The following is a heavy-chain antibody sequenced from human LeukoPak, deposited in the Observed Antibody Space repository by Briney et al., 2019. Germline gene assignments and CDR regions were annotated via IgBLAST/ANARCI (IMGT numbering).Heavy chain of an antibody. CDR2: IIPIFGTA. J-gene: IGHJ4*02. CDR3: ARAITMVQGGLGY. CDR1: GGTFSSYA. D-gene: IGHD3-10*01. Sequence: ASVNVSCKASGGTFSSYAISWVRQAPGQGLEWMGGIIPIFGTANYAQKFQGRVTITADESTSTAYVELSSLRSEDTAVYYCARAITMVQGGLGYWGQGTLVTVSS. V-gene: IGHV1-69*01.